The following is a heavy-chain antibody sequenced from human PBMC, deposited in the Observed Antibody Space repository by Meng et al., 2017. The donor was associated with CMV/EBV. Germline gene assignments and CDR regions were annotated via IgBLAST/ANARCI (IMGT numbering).Heavy chain of an antibody. CDR3: TTGWRTVGSIGY. J-gene: IGHJ4*02. CDR1: GFTFSNPW. CDR2: IKSKSDGGTV. V-gene: IGHV3-15*07. Sequence: GSGFTFSNPWMNWVRQAPGKGLEWVGGIKSKSDGGTVNYAAPVKGRFTISRDESANTLFLEMNSLKAEDTAVYYCTTGWRTVGSIGYWGQGTLVTVSS. D-gene: IGHD4-23*01.